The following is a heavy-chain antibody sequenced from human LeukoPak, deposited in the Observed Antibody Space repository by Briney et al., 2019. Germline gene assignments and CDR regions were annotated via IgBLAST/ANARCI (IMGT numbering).Heavy chain of an antibody. V-gene: IGHV1-2*06. CDR3: GRGIQSFDP. CDR1: GYTFTAYY. Sequence: ASVKVSCKASGYTFTAYYIHWVRQAPGQGLEWMGRIHPKNGDTNYAQKFQDRVTMPRDTSMSAAYMEISRLTYDDTAVYYCGRGIQSFDPWGQGTLVTVSS. J-gene: IGHJ5*02. CDR2: IHPKNGDT.